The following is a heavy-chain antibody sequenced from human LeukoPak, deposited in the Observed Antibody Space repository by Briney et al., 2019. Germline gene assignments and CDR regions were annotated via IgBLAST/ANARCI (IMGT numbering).Heavy chain of an antibody. CDR3: ARGRGLRFLEWLRLDV. D-gene: IGHD3-3*01. CDR2: INHSGST. J-gene: IGHJ6*02. CDR1: GGSFSGYY. V-gene: IGHV4-34*01. Sequence: SETLSLTCAVYGGSFSGYYWSWIRQPPGKGLEWIGEINHSGSTNYNPSLKSRVTISVDTSKNQFSLKLSSATAADTAVYYCARGRGLRFLEWLRLDVWGQGTTVTVSS.